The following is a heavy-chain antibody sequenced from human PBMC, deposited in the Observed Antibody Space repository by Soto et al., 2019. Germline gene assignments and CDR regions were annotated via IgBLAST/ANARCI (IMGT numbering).Heavy chain of an antibody. CDR2: TYYKAKLYN. Sequence: SQALSLTCAISGVSFSSNSAACDCIRQSPSRGLEWLRRTYYKAKLYNDYAVAVKSRITINPDTSKNQFSLQLNSVTPEDTAVYYCARDSRVQAAPGHGMDVWGQGTTVTVSS. V-gene: IGHV6-1*01. CDR1: GVSFSSNSAA. J-gene: IGHJ6*02. CDR3: ARDSRVQAAPGHGMDV. D-gene: IGHD2-2*01.